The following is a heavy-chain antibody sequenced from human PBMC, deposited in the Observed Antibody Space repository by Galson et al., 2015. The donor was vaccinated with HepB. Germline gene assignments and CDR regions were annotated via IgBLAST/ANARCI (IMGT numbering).Heavy chain of an antibody. CDR2: IYYSGST. J-gene: IGHJ4*02. CDR1: GGSISSYY. V-gene: IGHV4-59*08. CDR3: ASFPRIDGSGYWGYFDY. D-gene: IGHD3-22*01. Sequence: TLSLTCTVSGGSISSYYWSWIRQPPGKGLEWIGYIYYSGSTNYNPSLKSRVTISVDTSKNQFSLKLSSVTAADTAVYYCASFPRIDGSGYWGYFDYWGQGTLVTVSS.